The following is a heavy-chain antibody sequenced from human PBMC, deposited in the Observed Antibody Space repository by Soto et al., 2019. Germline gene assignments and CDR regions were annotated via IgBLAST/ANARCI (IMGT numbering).Heavy chain of an antibody. CDR2: SNSDGSVS. Sequence: EVKLVESGGGLVQPGGSLRLSCAASGFTFTNYWMYWVRQAPGKGLVWFSRSNSDGSVSSYADSVKGRLTISRDNVKNTLSLQMNSLRAEDTAVYYCARGDCVGGTCYSLAGSFYYYMDVWGKGTTVTVFS. CDR1: GFTFTNYW. V-gene: IGHV3-74*01. CDR3: ARGDCVGGTCYSLAGSFYYYMDV. J-gene: IGHJ6*03. D-gene: IGHD2-15*01.